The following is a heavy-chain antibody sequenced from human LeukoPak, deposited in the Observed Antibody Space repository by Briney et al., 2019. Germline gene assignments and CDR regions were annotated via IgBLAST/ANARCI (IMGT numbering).Heavy chain of an antibody. J-gene: IGHJ3*02. V-gene: IGHV1-8*01. D-gene: IGHD4-23*01. CDR1: GYTFTSYD. CDR2: MNPNSGNT. CDR3: ARDCGGNSGALDAFDI. Sequence: ASVKVSCKASGYTFTSYDINWVRQATGQGLEWMGWMNPNSGNTGYAQKFQGRVTITRNTSISTAYMELSSLRSEDTAVYYCARDCGGNSGALDAFDIWGQGTMVTVSS.